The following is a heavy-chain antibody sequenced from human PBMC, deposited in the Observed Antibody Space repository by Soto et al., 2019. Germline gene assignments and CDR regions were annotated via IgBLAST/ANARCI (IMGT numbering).Heavy chain of an antibody. CDR3: ARDLPPVDY. CDR1: GYTFSSYF. Sequence: QVQLVQSGAEVKKPGASVKVSCKASGYTFSSYFISWVRQAPGQGLEWMGWISAYNGNTNYAQNLQGRVTMTTDTATRTAYMELRGLRSDDTAVYYCARDLPPVDYWGQGTLVTVSS. CDR2: ISAYNGNT. J-gene: IGHJ4*02. V-gene: IGHV1-18*01.